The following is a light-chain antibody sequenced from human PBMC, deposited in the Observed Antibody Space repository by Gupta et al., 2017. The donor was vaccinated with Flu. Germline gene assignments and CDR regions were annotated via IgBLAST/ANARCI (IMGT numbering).Light chain of an antibody. J-gene: IGLJ3*02. CDR1: ALTKEY. CDR2: KDS. Sequence: SYELTQPPSVSVSPGKTATITCSGDALTKEYVYWYRQKPGQAPILVMYKDSERPAGIPERFSGSTSGTTVTLSISGGQEEEEGYYYGHSADPSNVWVFGGGTKLTVL. CDR3: HSADPSNVWV. V-gene: IGLV3-25*01.